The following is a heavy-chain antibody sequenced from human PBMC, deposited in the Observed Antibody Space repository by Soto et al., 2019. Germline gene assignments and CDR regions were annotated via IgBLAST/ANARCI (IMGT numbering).Heavy chain of an antibody. D-gene: IGHD1-7*01. Sequence: PGGSLRLSCAASGFTFSSYAMSWVRQAPGKGLEWVSAISGSGGSTYYADSVKGRFTISRDNSKNTLYLQMNSLRAEDTAVYYCAKQDRGWNYRPRGYYYYGMDVWGQGTTVTVSS. CDR1: GFTFSSYA. V-gene: IGHV3-23*01. CDR2: ISGSGGST. J-gene: IGHJ6*02. CDR3: AKQDRGWNYRPRGYYYYGMDV.